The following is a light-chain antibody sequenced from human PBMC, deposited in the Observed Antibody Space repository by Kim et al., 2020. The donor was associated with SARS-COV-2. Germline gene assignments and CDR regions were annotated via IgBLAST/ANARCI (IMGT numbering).Light chain of an antibody. CDR2: SSF. CDR1: QRIDNC. Sequence: DVQMTQSLASLSAFVGDRIIITCRASQRIDNCLNWYQQKPGKAPTLIIFSSFNLKSGVSSRFSGSGSGTEFTLIINSLQPEDSATYFCQESYTVRPTFGPGTKVDIK. J-gene: IGKJ1*01. V-gene: IGKV1-39*01. CDR3: QESYTVRPT.